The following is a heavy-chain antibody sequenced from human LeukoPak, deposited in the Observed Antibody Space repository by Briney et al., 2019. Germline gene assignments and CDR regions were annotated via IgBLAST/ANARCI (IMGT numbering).Heavy chain of an antibody. D-gene: IGHD3-3*01. CDR3: ARDTLEWLLFRFDY. Sequence: PGGSLRLSCAASGFTFSSYAMHWVRQAPGKGLEWVAVISYDGSNKYYADSVKGRFTISSDNSENTLYLQMNSLRAEDTAVYYCARDTLEWLLFRFDYWGQGTLVTVSS. CDR2: ISYDGSNK. V-gene: IGHV3-30-3*01. CDR1: GFTFSSYA. J-gene: IGHJ4*02.